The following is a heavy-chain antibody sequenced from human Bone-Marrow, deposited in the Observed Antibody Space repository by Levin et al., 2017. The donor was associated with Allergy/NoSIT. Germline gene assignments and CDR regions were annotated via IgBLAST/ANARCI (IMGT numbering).Heavy chain of an antibody. J-gene: IGHJ4*02. D-gene: IGHD3-3*01. CDR2: ISSSGSTI. CDR1: GFTFSDYY. V-gene: IGHV3-11*01. Sequence: LSLTCAASGFTFSDYYMSWIRQAPGKGLEWVSYISSSGSTIYYADSVKGRFTISRDNAKNSLYLQMNSLRAEDTAVYYCARDSSDSGITIFGVVILDRGYFDYWGQGTLVTVSS. CDR3: ARDSSDSGITIFGVVILDRGYFDY.